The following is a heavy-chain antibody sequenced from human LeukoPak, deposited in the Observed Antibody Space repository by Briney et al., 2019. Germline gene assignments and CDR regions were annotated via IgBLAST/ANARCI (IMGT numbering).Heavy chain of an antibody. CDR1: GFTFSDYY. D-gene: IGHD2-8*01. CDR3: ASASLYRGYFDY. J-gene: IGHJ4*02. CDR2: ISSSSSYT. V-gene: IGHV3-11*06. Sequence: GGSLRLSCAASGFTFSDYYTSWIRQAPGKGLEWVSYISSSSSYTNYADSVKGRFTISRDNAKNSLYLQMNSLRAEDTAVYYCASASLYRGYFDYWGQGTLVTVSS.